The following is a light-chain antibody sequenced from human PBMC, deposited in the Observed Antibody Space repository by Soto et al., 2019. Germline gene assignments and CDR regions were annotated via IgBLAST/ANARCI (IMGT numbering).Light chain of an antibody. CDR3: TSYVGNDIWV. Sequence: QPVLTQPPSASGSPGQSVTISCTGTSSDVGAYKYVSWYQQYPGKAPKLMIYEVTKWPSGVPDRFSGSKSGNTASLAVSGLQAEDEADYYCTSYVGNDIWVFGGGTKVTVL. J-gene: IGLJ3*02. CDR1: SSDVGAYKY. V-gene: IGLV2-8*01. CDR2: EVT.